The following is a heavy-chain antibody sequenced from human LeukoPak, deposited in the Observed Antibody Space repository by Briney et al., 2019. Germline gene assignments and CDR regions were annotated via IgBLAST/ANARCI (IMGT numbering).Heavy chain of an antibody. CDR2: INPNSGDT. CDR1: GYTFTAYF. J-gene: IGHJ4*02. D-gene: IGHD5-18*01. V-gene: IGHV1-2*06. CDR3: ARPTSYGYYFDS. Sequence: APVKVSCKAAGYTFTAYFIHWVRQAPGQGLEWMGRINPNSGDTNYAQKFQGRVTMTRDTSTSTAYMELSRLTSDDTAVYYCARPTSYGYYFDSWGQGTLVTVSS.